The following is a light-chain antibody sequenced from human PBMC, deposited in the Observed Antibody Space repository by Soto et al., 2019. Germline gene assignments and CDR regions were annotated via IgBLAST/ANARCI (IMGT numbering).Light chain of an antibody. CDR2: KAS. Sequence: DIQMTQSPSTLSASVEDRDTITCRASQSIGDLLAWYQQKPGEAPKLLIYKASYLESGVPSRFSGSGSGTEFTLTISRLEPEDFAVYYCQQYGSSLTFGGGTKVDIK. CDR1: QSIGDL. J-gene: IGKJ4*01. V-gene: IGKV1-5*03. CDR3: QQYGSSLT.